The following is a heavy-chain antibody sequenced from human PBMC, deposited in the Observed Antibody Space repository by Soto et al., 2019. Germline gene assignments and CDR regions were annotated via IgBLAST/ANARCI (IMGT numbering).Heavy chain of an antibody. Sequence: HPGGSLRLSCAASGFTFSSYAMHWVRQAPGKGLEWVAVISYDGSNKYYADSVKGRFTISRDNSKNTLYLQMNSLRAEDTAVYYCARGAYYDFWSGYHLKWLQKTHLDYWGQGTLVTVSS. CDR1: GFTFSSYA. CDR2: ISYDGSNK. V-gene: IGHV3-30-3*01. D-gene: IGHD3-3*01. CDR3: ARGAYYDFWSGYHLKWLQKTHLDY. J-gene: IGHJ4*02.